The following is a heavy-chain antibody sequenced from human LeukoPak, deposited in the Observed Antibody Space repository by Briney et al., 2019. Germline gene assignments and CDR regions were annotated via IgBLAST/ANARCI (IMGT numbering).Heavy chain of an antibody. CDR3: ARDLRMITCGGVIAQGDY. CDR1: GFTVSSNY. CDR2: IYSGGST. D-gene: IGHD3-16*02. V-gene: IGHV3-66*02. Sequence: PGGSLRLSCAASGFTVSSNYMSWVRQAPGKGLEWVSVIYSGGSTYYADSVKGRFTISRDNSKNTLYLQMNSLRAEDTAVYYCARDLRMITCGGVIAQGDYWGQGTLVTVSS. J-gene: IGHJ4*02.